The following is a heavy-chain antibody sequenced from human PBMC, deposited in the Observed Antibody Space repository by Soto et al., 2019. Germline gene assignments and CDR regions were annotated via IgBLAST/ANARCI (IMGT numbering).Heavy chain of an antibody. D-gene: IGHD2-15*01. V-gene: IGHV4-34*01. CDR3: ARGGGYCSGGSCYGFRSYFQH. CDR2: INHSGST. J-gene: IGHJ1*01. Sequence: QVQLQQWGAGLLKPSETLSLTCAVYGGSFSGYYWSWIRQPPGKGLEWIGEINHSGSTNYNPSFKGRVTISVDTSKNQFSLKLSSVTAADTAVYYCARGGGYCSGGSCYGFRSYFQHWGQGTLVTVSS. CDR1: GGSFSGYY.